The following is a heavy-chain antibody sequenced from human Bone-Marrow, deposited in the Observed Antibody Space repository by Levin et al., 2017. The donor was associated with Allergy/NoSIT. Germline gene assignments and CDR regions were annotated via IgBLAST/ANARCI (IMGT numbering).Heavy chain of an antibody. CDR3: ARHGGSGWYINYFYGMDV. Sequence: ASVKVSCTGSGYSFSSFWIAWVRQMPGKGLEWMGLIYPGDSDTRYSPSFQGQVTMSADKSVNTVYLEWSSLRASDTAMYYCARHGGSGWYINYFYGMDVWGQGTTVIVSS. V-gene: IGHV5-51*01. J-gene: IGHJ6*02. CDR2: IYPGDSDT. D-gene: IGHD6-19*01. CDR1: GYSFSSFW.